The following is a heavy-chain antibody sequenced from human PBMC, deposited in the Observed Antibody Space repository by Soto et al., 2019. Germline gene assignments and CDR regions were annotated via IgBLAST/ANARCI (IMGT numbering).Heavy chain of an antibody. V-gene: IGHV3-23*01. CDR2: IGGDGYKP. Sequence: EAQLLESGGGLVQPGGSLRLSCVASEFIFSDYAMSWVRQAPGKGPEWVSVIGGDGYKPEYADSVTGRFTVSRDNSKNLLSLQMDSLRVHYTAVYYCATDSFSRNVIYDPFDVWGQGTMVTVSS. D-gene: IGHD3-3*02. CDR1: EFIFSDYA. J-gene: IGHJ3*01. CDR3: ATDSFSRNVIYDPFDV.